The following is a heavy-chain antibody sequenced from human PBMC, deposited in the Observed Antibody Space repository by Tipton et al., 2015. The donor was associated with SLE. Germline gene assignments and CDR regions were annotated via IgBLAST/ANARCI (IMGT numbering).Heavy chain of an antibody. V-gene: IGHV3-21*03. J-gene: IGHJ3*02. CDR3: ARGPSQAFDI. CDR2: ISGCGRYI. Sequence: SLRLSCAASGFTFSSYSMNWVRQAPGKGLEWVSSISGCGRYIYYAESMKGRFTTSRDNAHNSMYLQMNSLRAEDTAVYYCARGPSQAFDIWGQGTMVTVSS. CDR1: GFTFSSYS.